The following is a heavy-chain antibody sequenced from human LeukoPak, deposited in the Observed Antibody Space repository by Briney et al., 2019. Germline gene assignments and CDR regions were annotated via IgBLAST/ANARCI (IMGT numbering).Heavy chain of an antibody. CDR2: IDPSDSYT. CDR1: GSHFTSYW. Sequence: GGSLQISCQGSGSHFTSYWSSWGRPVPGKGVEGMGRIDPSDSYTNYSPSFQGHVTISPDTSITTAYLQWSSLKASDTAMYYCARQDCSSTSCYYYFDYWGQGTLVTVSS. V-gene: IGHV5-10-1*01. D-gene: IGHD2-2*01. CDR3: ARQDCSSTSCYYYFDY. J-gene: IGHJ4*02.